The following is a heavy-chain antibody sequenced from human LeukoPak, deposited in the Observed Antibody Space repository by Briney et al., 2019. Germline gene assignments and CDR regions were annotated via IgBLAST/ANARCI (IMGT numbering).Heavy chain of an antibody. CDR2: ISYDGSNK. V-gene: IGHV3-30*03. CDR1: GFTFSSYG. J-gene: IGHJ4*02. D-gene: IGHD6-19*01. Sequence: GRSLRLSCAASGFTFSSYGMHWVRQAPGKGLEWVAVISYDGSNKYYADSVKGRFTISRDNSKNTLYLQMNSLRAEDTAVYYCAREEGIAVAGTDYWGQGTLVTVSS. CDR3: AREEGIAVAGTDY.